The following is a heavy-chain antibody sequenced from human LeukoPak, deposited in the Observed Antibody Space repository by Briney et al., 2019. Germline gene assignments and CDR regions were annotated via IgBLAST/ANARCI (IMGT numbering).Heavy chain of an antibody. CDR2: IKSRPDGGTT. CDR1: GFTFSNAW. CDR3: ITVYDSVAN. V-gene: IGHV3-15*01. Sequence: GGSLRLSCAASGFTFSNAWMDWVRQAPGKGLEWVGRIKSRPDGGTTDYAAPVKGRFTISRDDSKNTLYLHMNSLKTDDTAVYYCITVYDSVANWGQGTLVTVSS. J-gene: IGHJ4*02. D-gene: IGHD5-12*01.